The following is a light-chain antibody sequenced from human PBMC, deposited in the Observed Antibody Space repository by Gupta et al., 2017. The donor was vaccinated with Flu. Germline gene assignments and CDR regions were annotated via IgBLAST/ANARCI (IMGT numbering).Light chain of an antibody. CDR3: GQKSNSPWT. CDR1: QGMRND. Sequence: DIQMTQSPSSLSASVGDRVTITCRASQGMRNDLGWYQQKPGKAPKRLIYAASRVQSGVPSRFSGSGSGTEFTLTISSRQPEDFASYYCGQKSNSPWTFGQRTKVEVK. V-gene: IGKV1-17*01. CDR2: AAS. J-gene: IGKJ1*01.